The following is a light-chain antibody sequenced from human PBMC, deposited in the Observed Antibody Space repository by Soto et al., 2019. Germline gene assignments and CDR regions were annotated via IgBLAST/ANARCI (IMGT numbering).Light chain of an antibody. CDR3: QSYDNSLSGSV. CDR1: SANIGNNF. Sequence: QSVLTQPPSASGTPGQRVTISCSGRSANIGNNFVCWYQQLPGTAPKLLIYSNNQRPSGVPDRFSGSKSGTSASLAITGLQVEDEADYYCQSYDNSLSGSVFGGGTKLTVL. V-gene: IGLV1-47*02. CDR2: SNN. J-gene: IGLJ2*01.